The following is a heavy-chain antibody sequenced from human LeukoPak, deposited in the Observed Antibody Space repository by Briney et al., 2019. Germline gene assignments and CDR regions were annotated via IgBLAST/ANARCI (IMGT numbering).Heavy chain of an antibody. J-gene: IGHJ4*02. Sequence: RSGGSLRLSCAVSGFTVSTNYMSWVRQVPGKGLEWVSVIYSGGSTYSADSVRGRFTISRDNSKNTLYLQMNSLRAEDTAVYYCATIVPDVTATLTFDYWGQGTLVTVSS. CDR2: IYSGGST. D-gene: IGHD2-15*01. V-gene: IGHV3-66*01. CDR3: ATIVPDVTATLTFDY. CDR1: GFTVSTNY.